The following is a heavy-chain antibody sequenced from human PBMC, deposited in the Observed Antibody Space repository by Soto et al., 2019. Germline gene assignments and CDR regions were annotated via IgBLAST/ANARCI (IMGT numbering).Heavy chain of an antibody. D-gene: IGHD5-18*01. Sequence: EVQLVESGGGLVQPGGSLRLSCAASGFTFSSYEMNWVRQAPGKGLEWVSYISSSGSTIYYADSVKGRFTISRDNAKNSLYLQMNSLRAEDTAVYYCARDFRIQRWLRGSGGMDVWGQGTTVTVSS. V-gene: IGHV3-48*03. CDR1: GFTFSSYE. J-gene: IGHJ6*02. CDR2: ISSSGSTI. CDR3: ARDFRIQRWLRGSGGMDV.